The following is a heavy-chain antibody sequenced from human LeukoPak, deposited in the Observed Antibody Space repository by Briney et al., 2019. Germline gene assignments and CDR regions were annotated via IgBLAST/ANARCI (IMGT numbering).Heavy chain of an antibody. CDR3: ARALRITMVRGVVGGFDP. D-gene: IGHD3-10*01. Sequence: ASVKVSCKASGYTFTSYAMHWVRQAPGQRLEWMGWINAGNGNTKYSQEFQGRVTITRDTSASTAYMELSSLRSEDMAVYYCARALRITMVRGVVGGFDPWGQGTLVTVSS. CDR2: INAGNGNT. J-gene: IGHJ5*02. V-gene: IGHV1-3*03. CDR1: GYTFTSYA.